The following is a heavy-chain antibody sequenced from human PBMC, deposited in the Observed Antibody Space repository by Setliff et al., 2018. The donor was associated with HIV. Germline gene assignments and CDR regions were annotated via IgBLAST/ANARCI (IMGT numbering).Heavy chain of an antibody. CDR1: GYTFTSYD. J-gene: IGHJ5*02. CDR2: MNPNSGNT. CDR3: VSEGATTSWFDP. V-gene: IGHV1-8*01. D-gene: IGHD1-26*01. Sequence: ASVKVPCKASGYTFTSYDINWVRQATGQGLEWMGWMNPNSGNTGYAQKFQGRVTMTRNTSISTAYMELSSLRSEDTAVYYCVSEGATTSWFDPWGQGTLVTVSS.